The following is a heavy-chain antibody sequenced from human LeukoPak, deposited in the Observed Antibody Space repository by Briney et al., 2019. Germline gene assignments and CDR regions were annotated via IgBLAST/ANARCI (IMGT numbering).Heavy chain of an antibody. D-gene: IGHD2-2*01. V-gene: IGHV1-69*05. CDR2: IIPIFGTA. CDR3: ARIQGVVVPAAMTGWFDP. J-gene: IGHJ5*02. Sequence: GASVKVSCKASGGTFRTDAIAWIRQAPGQGLEWMGGIIPIFGTANYAQKFQGRVTITTDESTSTAYMELSSLRSEDTAVYYCARIQGVVVPAAMTGWFDPWGQGTLVTVSS. CDR1: GGTFRTDA.